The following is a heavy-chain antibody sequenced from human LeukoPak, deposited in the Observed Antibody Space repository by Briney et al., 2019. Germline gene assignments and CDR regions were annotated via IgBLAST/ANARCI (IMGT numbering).Heavy chain of an antibody. CDR1: GFTFSSYA. J-gene: IGHJ3*02. V-gene: IGHV3-23*01. CDR3: AKDRAITFGGVIPRMPAFDI. Sequence: GGSLRLSCAASGFTFSSYAMSWVRQAPGKGQEWVSAISGSGGSTYYADSVKGRFTISRDNSKNTLYLQMNSLRAEDTAVYYCAKDRAITFGGVIPRMPAFDIWGQGTMVTVSS. D-gene: IGHD3-16*02. CDR2: ISGSGGST.